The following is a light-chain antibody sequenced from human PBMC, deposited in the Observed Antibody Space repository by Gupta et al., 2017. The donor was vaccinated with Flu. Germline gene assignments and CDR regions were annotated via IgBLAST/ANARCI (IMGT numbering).Light chain of an antibody. J-gene: IGKJ4*01. Sequence: PSSLSASVGDTVTITCRASHDIKTWLAWYQRQAGKAPKALIFAASTLGRGVPSRFSGSGSGTVFTLTINALQPEDFATYFCQQYEAFPHTFGGGTQVE. V-gene: IGKV1D-16*01. CDR3: QQYEAFPHT. CDR2: AAS. CDR1: HDIKTW.